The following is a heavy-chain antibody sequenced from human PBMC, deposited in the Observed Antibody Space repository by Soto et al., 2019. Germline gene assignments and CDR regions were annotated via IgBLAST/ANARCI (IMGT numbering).Heavy chain of an antibody. D-gene: IGHD2-21*01. CDR1: GFTFSNFG. CDR3: TRIVDSATAE. CDR2: IGGIGSTT. V-gene: IGHV3-23*01. Sequence: GGSLRLSCAASGFTFSNFGMSWVRQAPGKELKWVSAIGGIGSTTYYADSVKGRFTVSRDNSKNTLYLQMNGLRAEDTAVYYCTRIVDSATAEWGQGTLVTVSS. J-gene: IGHJ4*02.